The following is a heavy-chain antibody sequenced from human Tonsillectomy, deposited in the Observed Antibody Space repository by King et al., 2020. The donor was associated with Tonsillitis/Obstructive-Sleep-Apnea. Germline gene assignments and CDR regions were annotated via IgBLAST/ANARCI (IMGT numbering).Heavy chain of an antibody. CDR3: VRGDQCSSTSSYLSWFDP. J-gene: IGHJ5*02. D-gene: IGHD2-2*01. Sequence: VQLQESGPGLVKPSETLSLTCTVSGGSISSSYWSWIRQPPGKGLEWIGYFYYSGSTNYNHSLKSRVTISVDTSKNQFSLNLSSVTAADTAIYYCVRGDQCSSTSSYLSWFDPWGQGTLVTVSA. V-gene: IGHV4-59*01. CDR1: GGSISSSY. CDR2: FYYSGST.